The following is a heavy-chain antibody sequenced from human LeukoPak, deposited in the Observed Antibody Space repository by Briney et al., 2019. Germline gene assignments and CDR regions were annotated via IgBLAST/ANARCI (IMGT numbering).Heavy chain of an antibody. CDR1: GFTFSSYS. CDR3: ARIGPLRYYYMDV. Sequence: GGSLRLSCAASGFTFSSYSMNWVRQAPGKGLEWVSSISSSSSYIYYADSVKGRFTISRDNAKNSLYLQMNSLRAEDTAVYYCARIGPLRYYYMDVWGKGTTVTVSS. V-gene: IGHV3-21*01. J-gene: IGHJ6*03. CDR2: ISSSSSYI.